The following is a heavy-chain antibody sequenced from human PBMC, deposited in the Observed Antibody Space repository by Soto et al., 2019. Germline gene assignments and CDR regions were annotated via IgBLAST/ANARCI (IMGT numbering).Heavy chain of an antibody. CDR3: SREIVVARGASYFDY. J-gene: IGHJ4*02. V-gene: IGHV3-7*04. CDR2: IRQDGSEK. D-gene: IGHD2-2*01. Sequence: RVLQATGKGLEWVGNIRQDGSEKNYVDSVKGRFTISRDNAKNSLYLQMNSLRAEDTAVYYCSREIVVARGASYFDYWGPGTLVTVSS.